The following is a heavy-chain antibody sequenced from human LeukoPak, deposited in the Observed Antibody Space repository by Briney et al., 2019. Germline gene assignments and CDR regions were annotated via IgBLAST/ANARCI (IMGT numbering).Heavy chain of an antibody. J-gene: IGHJ4*02. CDR2: ISYDGSNK. D-gene: IGHD3-16*02. V-gene: IGHV3-30*04. CDR3: ARDRSITSGGVIVTPLH. CDR1: GFTFSSYA. Sequence: GGSLRLSCAASGFTFSSYAMHWVRQAPGKGLEWVAVISYDGSNKYYADSVKGRFTISRDNSKNTLYLQMNSLRAEDTAVYYCARDRSITSGGVIVTPLHWGQGTLVTVSS.